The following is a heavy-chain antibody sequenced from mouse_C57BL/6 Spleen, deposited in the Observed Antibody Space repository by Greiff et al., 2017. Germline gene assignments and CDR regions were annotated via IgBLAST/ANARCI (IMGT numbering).Heavy chain of an antibody. V-gene: IGHV1-64*01. CDR1: GYTFTSYW. CDR2: INPNSGNT. D-gene: IGHD1-1*01. CDR3: ARSTTVVEGDY. J-gene: IGHJ2*01. Sequence: QVQLQQPGAELVKPGASVKLSCKASGYTFTSYWMHWVKQRPGQGLEWIGIINPNSGNTNYNEKFKSKATLTVDKSSSTAYMQLSSLTSEDSAVYYCARSTTVVEGDYWGQGTTLTVSS.